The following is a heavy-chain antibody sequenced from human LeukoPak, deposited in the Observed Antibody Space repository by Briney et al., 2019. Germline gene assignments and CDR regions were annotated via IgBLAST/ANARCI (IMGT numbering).Heavy chain of an antibody. Sequence: SETLSLTCTVSGGSISSSSYYWGWIRQPPGKGLEWIGSIYYSGSTYYNPSLKSRVTISVDTSKNQFSLKLSSVTAADTAVYYCARQLGYCSSTSCYADKVDYWGQGTLVTVSS. D-gene: IGHD2-2*01. J-gene: IGHJ4*02. CDR1: GGSISSSSYY. CDR3: ARQLGYCSSTSCYADKVDY. V-gene: IGHV4-39*01. CDR2: IYYSGST.